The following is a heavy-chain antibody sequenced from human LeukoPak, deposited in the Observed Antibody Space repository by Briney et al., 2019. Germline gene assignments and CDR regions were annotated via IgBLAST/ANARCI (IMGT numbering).Heavy chain of an antibody. V-gene: IGHV3-21*01. J-gene: IGHJ4*02. CDR3: AKDGVSQHPLDIVVVPAAIDY. CDR2: ITSSSSYI. CDR1: GFTFSSYG. Sequence: GGSLRLSRAASGFTFSSYGMNWVRQAPGKGLEWVSSITSSSSYIYYADSVKGRFTISRDNAKNSLYLQMNSLRAEDTAVYYCAKDGVSQHPLDIVVVPAAIDYWGQGTLVTVPS. D-gene: IGHD2-2*01.